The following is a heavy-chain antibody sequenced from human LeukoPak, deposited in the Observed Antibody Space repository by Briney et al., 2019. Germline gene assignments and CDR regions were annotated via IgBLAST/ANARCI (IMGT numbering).Heavy chain of an antibody. CDR3: VILDGYNWVDY. Sequence: SETLSLTCTVSGGSINGNSYFWGWIRQPPGKGLEWIGNIFYSGSTKYSSSLKSRVTISVDTSKNQFSLKMTSVTAADTAVYYCVILDGYNWVDYWGQGTLVTVPS. CDR2: IFYSGST. D-gene: IGHD5-24*01. V-gene: IGHV4-39*01. CDR1: GGSINGNSYF. J-gene: IGHJ4*02.